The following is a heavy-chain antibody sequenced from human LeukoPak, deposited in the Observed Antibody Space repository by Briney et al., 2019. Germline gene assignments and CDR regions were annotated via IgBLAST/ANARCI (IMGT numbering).Heavy chain of an antibody. CDR2: INPNSGGT. J-gene: IGHJ4*02. CDR3: ARGRVDGYYDSSGQSPPVN. D-gene: IGHD3-22*01. CDR1: GYTFTGYY. Sequence: GASVKVSCKASGYTFTGYYMHWVRQAPGQGLEWMGWINPNSGGTNYAQKFQGRVAMTRDTSISTAYMELSRLRSEDTAVYYCARGRVDGYYDSSGQSPPVNWGQGTLVTVSS. V-gene: IGHV1-2*02.